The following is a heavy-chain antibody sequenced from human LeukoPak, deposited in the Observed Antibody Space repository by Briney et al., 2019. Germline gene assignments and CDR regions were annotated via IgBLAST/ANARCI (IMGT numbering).Heavy chain of an antibody. D-gene: IGHD3-22*01. J-gene: IGHJ4*02. Sequence: ASVKVSCKASGYTFTSYGINWVRQATGQGLEWMGWMNPNSGNTGYAQKFQGRVTMTRNTSISTAYMELSSLRSEDTAEHYCARGYYYDSSGYLAQGDYWGQGTLVTVSS. CDR2: MNPNSGNT. CDR1: GYTFTSYG. CDR3: ARGYYYDSSGYLAQGDY. V-gene: IGHV1-8*02.